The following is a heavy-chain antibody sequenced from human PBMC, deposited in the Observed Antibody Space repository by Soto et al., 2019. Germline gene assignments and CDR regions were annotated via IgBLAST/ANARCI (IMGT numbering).Heavy chain of an antibody. D-gene: IGHD1-1*01. CDR3: ARERTGTPEWFDP. Sequence: PSETLSLTCTVSGGSISSYYWSWIRQPPGKGLEWIGYIYYSGSTNYNPSLKSRVTISVDTSKNQFSLKLSSVTAADTAVYYCARERTGTPEWFDPWGQGTLVTVS. V-gene: IGHV4-59*01. J-gene: IGHJ5*02. CDR1: GGSISSYY. CDR2: IYYSGST.